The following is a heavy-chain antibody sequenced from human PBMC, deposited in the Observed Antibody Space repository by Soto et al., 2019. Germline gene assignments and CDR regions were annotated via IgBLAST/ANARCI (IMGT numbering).Heavy chain of an antibody. V-gene: IGHV3-33*01. D-gene: IGHD6-13*01. CDR3: AREVDSSSWYFDY. CDR1: GFTFSSYG. J-gene: IGHJ4*02. Sequence: GGSLRLSCAASGFTFSSYGMHWVRQAPGKGLEWVAVIWYDGSNKYYADSVKGRFTISRDNSKNTLYLQMNSLRAEDTAVYYCAREVDSSSWYFDYWGQGTLVTVSS. CDR2: IWYDGSNK.